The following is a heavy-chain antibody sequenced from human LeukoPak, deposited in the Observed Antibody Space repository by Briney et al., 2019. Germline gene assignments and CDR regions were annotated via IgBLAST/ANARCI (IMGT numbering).Heavy chain of an antibody. V-gene: IGHV4-38-2*01. CDR3: ARGFRYYYYGMDV. Sequence: SETLSLTCAVSGYSISSGYYWGWIRQPPGKGLEWIGSIYHSGSTYYNPSLKSRVTISVDTSKNQFSLKLSSVTAADTAVYYCARGFRYYYYGMDVWGKGTTVTVSS. J-gene: IGHJ6*04. CDR1: GYSISSGYY. CDR2: IYHSGST.